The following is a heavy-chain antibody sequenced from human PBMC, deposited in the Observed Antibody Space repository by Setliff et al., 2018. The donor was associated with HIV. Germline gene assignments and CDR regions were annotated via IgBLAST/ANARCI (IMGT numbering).Heavy chain of an antibody. CDR1: GGSLGGYY. D-gene: IGHD3-10*01. CDR3: ARDRSNYGSGSSAYNWFDP. V-gene: IGHV4-4*07. Sequence: SETLSLTCTVSGGSLGGYYWSWIRQPAGKRLEWIGRIFASGTTNYNPSLKRRVSMSIDTSKDQFSLNLNSVTAADTAVYFCARDRSNYGSGSSAYNWFDPWGLGTLVTVSS. CDR2: IFASGTT. J-gene: IGHJ5*02.